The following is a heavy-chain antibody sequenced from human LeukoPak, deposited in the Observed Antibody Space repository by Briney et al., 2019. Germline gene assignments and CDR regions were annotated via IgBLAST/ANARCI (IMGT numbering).Heavy chain of an antibody. V-gene: IGHV3-23*01. J-gene: IGHJ6*03. Sequence: GGSLRLSCAASGFTFSSYAMSWVRQAPGKGLEWFSAISGSGGSTYYADSVKGRFTISRDNSKNTLYLQMNSLRAEDTAVYYCAKDQGGRDFWSGYYYYYYMDVWGKGTTVTVSS. CDR3: AKDQGGRDFWSGYYYYYYMDV. CDR1: GFTFSSYA. D-gene: IGHD3-3*01. CDR2: ISGSGGST.